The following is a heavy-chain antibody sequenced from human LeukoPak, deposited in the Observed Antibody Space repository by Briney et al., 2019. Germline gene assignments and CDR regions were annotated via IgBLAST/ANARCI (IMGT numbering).Heavy chain of an antibody. CDR3: ARLLDYDTSGDPDTVDI. J-gene: IGHJ3*02. CDR2: FHHTAGT. CDR1: GDSISGDY. D-gene: IGHD3-22*01. Sequence: PSETLSLTCTVSGDSISGDYWSWIRQSPGKGLEWIGYFHHTAGTRYNPSLQSRVTISIDTSTKHFSLYLNTLSASDTAVYFCARLLDYDTSGDPDTVDIWGQGTMVTVSS. V-gene: IGHV4-59*08.